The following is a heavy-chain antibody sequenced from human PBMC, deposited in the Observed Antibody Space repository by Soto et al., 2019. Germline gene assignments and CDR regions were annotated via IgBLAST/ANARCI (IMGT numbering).Heavy chain of an antibody. Sequence: SETLSLTCTVSGGSISSGGYYWSWIRPHPGKGLEWIGYIYYSGSTYYNPSLKSRVTISVDTSKNQFSLKLGSVTAADTAVYYCARTYSSSWSYYFDYWGQGTLVTVSS. V-gene: IGHV4-31*03. CDR1: GGSISSGGYY. CDR3: ARTYSSSWSYYFDY. D-gene: IGHD6-13*01. CDR2: IYYSGST. J-gene: IGHJ4*02.